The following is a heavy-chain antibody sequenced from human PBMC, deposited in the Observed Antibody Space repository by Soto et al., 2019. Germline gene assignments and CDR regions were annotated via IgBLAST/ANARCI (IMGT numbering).Heavy chain of an antibody. Sequence: GASVKVSCKASGYTFTGYYMHWVRQAPGQGLEWMGWINPNSGGTNYAQKFQGWVTMTRDTSISTAYMELSRLRSEDTAVYYCARESRYCSGGSCYFLPGIDYWGQGTLVTVSS. CDR1: GYTFTGYY. J-gene: IGHJ4*02. D-gene: IGHD2-15*01. CDR2: INPNSGGT. CDR3: ARESRYCSGGSCYFLPGIDY. V-gene: IGHV1-2*04.